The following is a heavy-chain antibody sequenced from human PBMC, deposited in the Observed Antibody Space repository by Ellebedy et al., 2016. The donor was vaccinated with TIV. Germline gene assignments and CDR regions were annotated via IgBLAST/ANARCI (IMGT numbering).Heavy chain of an antibody. CDR1: GYTFTGYY. CDR2: FEPEDGET. Sequence: AASVKVSCKASGYTFTGYYMQWVRQAHGTGLEWMGGFEPEDGETIYAQKFQGRVNMREDTSKDTAYMELSSLRSDATAVYYCATALRGYSYGWGCLDYWGQGTLVTVPS. CDR3: ATALRGYSYGWGCLDY. V-gene: IGHV1-24*01. J-gene: IGHJ4*02. D-gene: IGHD5-18*01.